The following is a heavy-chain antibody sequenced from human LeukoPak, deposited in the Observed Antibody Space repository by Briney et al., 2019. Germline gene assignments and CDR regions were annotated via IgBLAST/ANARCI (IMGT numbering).Heavy chain of an antibody. CDR3: AAGNGWLDF. V-gene: IGHV4-59*01. Sequence: PSETLSLTCTVSGGSISSYYWSWIRQPPGKGLEHIGYKYYSGRSNYNPSLQSRVTLSVDTSKNQFSLILTSMAAADTAVYYCAAGNGWLDFWSQGTLVTVSS. J-gene: IGHJ4*02. CDR1: GGSISSYY. CDR2: KYYSGRS. D-gene: IGHD6-19*01.